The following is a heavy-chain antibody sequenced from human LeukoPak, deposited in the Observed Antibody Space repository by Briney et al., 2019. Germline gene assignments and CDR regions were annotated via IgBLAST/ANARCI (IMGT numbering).Heavy chain of an antibody. D-gene: IGHD6-13*01. Sequence: PGGSLRLSCAASGFTFSSYAMSWVRQAPGKGLEWVSAISGSGGSTYYADSVKGRFTISRDNSKSTLYLQMNSLRAQDTAVYYCAKDSFSSQQLAPGYFDYWGQGTLVTVSS. CDR2: ISGSGGST. CDR3: AKDSFSSQQLAPGYFDY. V-gene: IGHV3-23*01. CDR1: GFTFSSYA. J-gene: IGHJ4*02.